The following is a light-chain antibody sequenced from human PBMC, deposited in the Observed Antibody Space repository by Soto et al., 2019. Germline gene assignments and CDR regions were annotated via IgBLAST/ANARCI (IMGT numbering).Light chain of an antibody. V-gene: IGKV1-9*01. CDR3: QQYNNWWT. Sequence: IQLTQSPSSLSASVGDRVTITCRASQGISSYLAWYQQKPGEAPKLLIYLASTLQTRVPSRFSGSGSGTEFTLTISSLQSEDFAVYYCQQYNNWWTFGQGTKVDIK. CDR1: QGISSY. J-gene: IGKJ1*01. CDR2: LAS.